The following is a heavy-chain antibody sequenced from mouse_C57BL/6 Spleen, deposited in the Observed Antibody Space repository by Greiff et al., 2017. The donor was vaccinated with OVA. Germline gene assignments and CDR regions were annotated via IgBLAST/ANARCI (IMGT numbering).Heavy chain of an antibody. CDR3: ARNSNPYYYAMDY. J-gene: IGHJ4*01. D-gene: IGHD2-5*01. CDR1: GYTFTSYW. CDR2: IDPSDSET. Sequence: QVQLQQPGAELVRPGSSVKLSCKASGYTFTSYWMHWVKQRPIQGLEWIGNIDPSDSETPYNQKFKDKATLTVDKSSSTAYMQLSSLTSEDSAVYYCARNSNPYYYAMDYWGQGTSVTVSS. V-gene: IGHV1-52*01.